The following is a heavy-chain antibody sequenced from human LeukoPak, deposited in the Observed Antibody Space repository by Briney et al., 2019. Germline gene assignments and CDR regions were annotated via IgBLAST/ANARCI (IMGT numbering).Heavy chain of an antibody. D-gene: IGHD3-9*01. J-gene: IGHJ4*02. CDR1: GFTFSSFA. CDR3: ARSFYDILIGYYQYFDY. Sequence: GGSLRLSCAASGFTFSSFAMSWVRQAPGKGLEWVSSIGGTGTVTYYGDSVKGRFTISRDNSKKTLHLEMSGPRADDTAVYYCARSFYDILIGYYQYFDYWGQGTLVTVSS. CDR2: IGGTGTVT. V-gene: IGHV3-23*01.